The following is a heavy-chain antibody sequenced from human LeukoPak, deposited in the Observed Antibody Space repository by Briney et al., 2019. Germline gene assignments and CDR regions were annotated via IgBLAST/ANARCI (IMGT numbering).Heavy chain of an antibody. V-gene: IGHV3-23*01. CDR1: GFTFSSYA. CDR3: AKDGASSGWYYGMDV. Sequence: GASLSLSCAASGFTFSSYAMSWVRQAPGKGLEWVSAISGSGGSTYYADSVKGRFTTSRDNSKNTLYLQMNSLRAEDTAVYYCAKDGASSGWYYGMDVWGQGTTVTVSS. CDR2: ISGSGGST. J-gene: IGHJ6*02. D-gene: IGHD6-19*01.